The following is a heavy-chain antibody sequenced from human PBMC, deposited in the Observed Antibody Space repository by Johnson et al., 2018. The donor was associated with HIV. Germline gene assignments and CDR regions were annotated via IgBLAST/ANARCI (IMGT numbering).Heavy chain of an antibody. CDR1: GFTFSSYA. CDR3: ARVGSSWRRDGAFDI. Sequence: VQLLESGGGVVQPGRSLRLSCAASGFTFSSYAMHWVRQAPGKGLEWVAVISYVGSNKYYADSVKGRFTISRDNSKNTLYLQMNSLRAEDTAVDYCARVGSSWRRDGAFDIWCHGTMVTVSS. J-gene: IGHJ3*02. V-gene: IGHV3-30-3*01. CDR2: ISYVGSNK. D-gene: IGHD6-13*01.